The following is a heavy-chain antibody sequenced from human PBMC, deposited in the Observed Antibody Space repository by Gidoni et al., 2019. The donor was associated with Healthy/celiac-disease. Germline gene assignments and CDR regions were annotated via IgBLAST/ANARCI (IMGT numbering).Heavy chain of an antibody. V-gene: IGHV3-30*04. CDR3: VSVPLIDFPDDPN. CDR1: GLTFSSHA. D-gene: IGHD3-16*01. CDR2: ISYDGSNK. J-gene: IGHJ4*02. Sequence: QVQLVESGGGVVQPGRSMGLSCEPSGLTFSSHAMNWFRQAPGKGLEWVAIISYDGSNKHHADSVKGRFTISSDNTKNTLYLQMNSLRPEDTAVYYCVSVPLIDFPDDPNWGQGTLVTVSS.